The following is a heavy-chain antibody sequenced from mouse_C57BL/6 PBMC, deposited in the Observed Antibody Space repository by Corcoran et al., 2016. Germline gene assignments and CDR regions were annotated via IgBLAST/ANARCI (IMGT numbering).Heavy chain of an antibody. V-gene: IGHV3-6*01. Sequence: DVQLQESGPGLVKPSQSLSLTCSVTGYSITSGYYWNWIRQFPGNKLEWMGYISYDGSNNYNPSLKNRISITRDTSKNQFFLKLNSVTTEDTATYYCARVYYGWYFDVRGTGTTVTVSS. J-gene: IGHJ1*03. CDR2: ISYDGSN. D-gene: IGHD1-1*01. CDR3: ARVYYGWYFDV. CDR1: GYSITSGYY.